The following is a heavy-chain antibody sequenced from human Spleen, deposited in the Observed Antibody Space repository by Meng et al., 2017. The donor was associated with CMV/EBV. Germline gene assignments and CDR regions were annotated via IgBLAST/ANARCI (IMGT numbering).Heavy chain of an antibody. CDR2: ISAYNGNT. CDR1: GYTFISNG. Sequence: ASVKVSCKASGYTFISNGISWVRQAPGQGLEWMGWISAYNGNTNYAQKLQGRVTMTTDTSTSTAYMELRSLTSDDTAVYYCARRIAAAGPLYYFDYWGQGTLVTVSS. CDR3: ARRIAAAGPLYYFDY. D-gene: IGHD6-13*01. V-gene: IGHV1-18*01. J-gene: IGHJ4*02.